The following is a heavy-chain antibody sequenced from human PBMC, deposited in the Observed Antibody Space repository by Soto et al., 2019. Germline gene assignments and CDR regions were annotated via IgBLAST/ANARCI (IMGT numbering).Heavy chain of an antibody. CDR2: TYYRSTWYN. J-gene: IGHJ4*02. D-gene: IGHD6-6*01. CDR1: GDSVSSNTAA. CDR3: SIDLPLQQLVDY. V-gene: IGHV6-1*01. Sequence: PSETLSLTCAISGDSVSSNTAAWNWISQSPSRGLEWPGRTYYRSTWYNDYAVSVKSRITINPDTSKNQFSLQLNSVTPEDTAVYYCSIDLPLQQLVDYWGQGTLVTVSS.